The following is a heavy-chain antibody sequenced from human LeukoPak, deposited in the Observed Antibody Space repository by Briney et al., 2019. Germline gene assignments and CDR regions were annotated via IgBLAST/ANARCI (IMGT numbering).Heavy chain of an antibody. CDR3: AKEGPRSGGYYYDAFDI. Sequence: GGSLRLSCAASGFTFSSYAMSWVRQAPGKGLEWVSAISGSGSSTYYADSVKGRFTISRDNSKNTLYLQMNSLRAEGTALYYCAKEGPRSGGYYYDAFDIWGQGTMVTVSS. J-gene: IGHJ3*02. D-gene: IGHD3-22*01. CDR2: ISGSGSST. CDR1: GFTFSSYA. V-gene: IGHV3-23*01.